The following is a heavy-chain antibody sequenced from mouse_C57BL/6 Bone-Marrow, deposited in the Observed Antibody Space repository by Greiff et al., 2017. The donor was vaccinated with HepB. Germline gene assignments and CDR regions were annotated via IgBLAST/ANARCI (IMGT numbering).Heavy chain of an antibody. D-gene: IGHD2-10*01. CDR2: ISDGGSYT. CDR1: GFTFSSYA. J-gene: IGHJ3*01. Sequence: EVKLVESGGGLVKPGGSLKLSCAASGFTFSSYAMSWVRQTPEKRLEWVATISDGGSYTYYPDNVKGRFTISRDNAKNNLYLQMSHRKSEDTAMYYCARGAYYGNYWFAYWGQGTLVTVSA. CDR3: ARGAYYGNYWFAY. V-gene: IGHV5-4*03.